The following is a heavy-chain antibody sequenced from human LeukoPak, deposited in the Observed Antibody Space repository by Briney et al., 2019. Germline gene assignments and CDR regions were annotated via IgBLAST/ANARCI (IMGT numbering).Heavy chain of an antibody. Sequence: ASVKVSCKASGYTFTIYGISWVRQDPGQGLEWMGWISAYNGNTNYAQKLQGRVTMTTDTSTSTAYMELRSLRSDDTAVYYCARDLRNGPWEPTGYWGQGTLVTVSS. CDR3: ARDLRNGPWEPTGY. CDR1: GYTFTIYG. CDR2: ISAYNGNT. D-gene: IGHD1-26*01. V-gene: IGHV1-18*01. J-gene: IGHJ4*02.